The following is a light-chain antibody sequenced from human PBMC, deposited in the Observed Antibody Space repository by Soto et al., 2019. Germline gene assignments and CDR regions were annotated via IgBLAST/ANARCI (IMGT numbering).Light chain of an antibody. CDR2: KAS. Sequence: AIRMTQSPSSFSASTGDRVSITCRATQDIGTYLAWYQQKPGKAPKLLIYKASTLKSGVPSRFSGSGSGTEFTLTISSLQTDDFATYYCQHYNSYSEAVGQGTKVDNK. CDR1: QDIGTY. CDR3: QHYNSYSEA. J-gene: IGKJ1*01. V-gene: IGKV1-8*01.